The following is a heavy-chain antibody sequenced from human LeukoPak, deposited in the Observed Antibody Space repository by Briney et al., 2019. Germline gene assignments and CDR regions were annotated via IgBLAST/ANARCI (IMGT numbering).Heavy chain of an antibody. Sequence: GGSLRLSCAASGFTFSSYGMHWVRQAPGKGLEWVSAISGSGGSTYYADSVKGRFTISRDNSKNTLYLQMNSLRAEDTAVYYCAKDTEVVVVLPFDYWGQGTLVTVSS. D-gene: IGHD3-22*01. CDR1: GFTFSSYG. CDR3: AKDTEVVVVLPFDY. V-gene: IGHV3-23*01. CDR2: ISGSGGST. J-gene: IGHJ4*02.